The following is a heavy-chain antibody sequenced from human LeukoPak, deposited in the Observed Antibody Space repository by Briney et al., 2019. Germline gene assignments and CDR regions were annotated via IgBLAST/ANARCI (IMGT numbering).Heavy chain of an antibody. J-gene: IGHJ4*02. CDR2: ISGSGGST. CDR3: AKRVIYCSSTSCYSYFDY. Sequence: GGSLRLSCAAYGFTFSSYAMSWVRQAPGKGLEWVSAISGSGGSTYYADSVKGRFTISRDNSKNTLYLQMNSLRAEDTAVYYCAKRVIYCSSTSCYSYFDYWGQGTLVTVSS. V-gene: IGHV3-23*01. CDR1: GFTFSSYA. D-gene: IGHD2-2*01.